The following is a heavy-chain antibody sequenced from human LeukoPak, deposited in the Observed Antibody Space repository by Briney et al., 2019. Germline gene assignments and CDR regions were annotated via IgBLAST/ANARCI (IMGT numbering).Heavy chain of an antibody. V-gene: IGHV3-30*02. CDR2: IRYDGSNK. D-gene: IGHD2-2*01. CDR3: ATDECSSTSCYSVGY. J-gene: IGHJ4*02. CDR1: GFTFSSYG. Sequence: GGSLRLSCAASGFTFSSYGMYWVRQAPGKGLEWVAFIRYDGSNKYYADSVKGRFTISRDNSKNTLYPQMNSLRPEDTAVYYCATDECSSTSCYSVGYWGQGTLVTVSS.